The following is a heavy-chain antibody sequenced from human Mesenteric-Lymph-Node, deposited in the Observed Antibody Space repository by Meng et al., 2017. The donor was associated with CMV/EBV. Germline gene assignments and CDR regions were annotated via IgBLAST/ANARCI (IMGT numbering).Heavy chain of an antibody. CDR3: ARAFGVVTSLGMDV. J-gene: IGHJ6*02. V-gene: IGHV3-66*01. CDR2: IYSDGST. CDR1: GFTFSNYE. Sequence: GESLKISCAASGFTFSNYEMNWVRQAPGKGLEWVSVIYSDGSTYYADSVKGRFTISRDSAKNSLYLQMNSLRAEDTAVYYCARAFGVVTSLGMDVWGQGTTVTVSS. D-gene: IGHD3-3*01.